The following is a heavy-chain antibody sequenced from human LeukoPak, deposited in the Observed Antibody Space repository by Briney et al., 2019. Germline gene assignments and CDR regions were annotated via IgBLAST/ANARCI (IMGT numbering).Heavy chain of an antibody. CDR1: GFTFSSYW. CDR2: IKQDGSEK. V-gene: IGHV3-7*03. J-gene: IGHJ4*02. CDR3: AKAVALGFDY. D-gene: IGHD2-21*01. Sequence: GGSLRLSCPGSGFTFSSYWMSWVRQAPGKGLEWVANIKQDGSEKYYVDSVKGRFTISRDNAKNSLYLQMNSLRAEDTAVYFCAKAVALGFDYWGQGTLVTVSS.